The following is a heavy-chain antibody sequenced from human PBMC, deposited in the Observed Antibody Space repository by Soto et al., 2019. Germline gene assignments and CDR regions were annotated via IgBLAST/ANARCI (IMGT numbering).Heavy chain of an antibody. CDR1: VYTFTSYA. V-gene: IGHV1-3*01. D-gene: IGHD4-17*01. Sequence: ASVKVSCKASVYTFTSYAIHCVRPAPGQRLEWMGWINAGNGNTKYSQKFQGRVTITRDTSASTAYMELSSLRSEDTAVYYCARSIGPDYGGNLAHWGQGTRVTVSA. CDR3: ARSIGPDYGGNLAH. J-gene: IGHJ5*02. CDR2: INAGNGNT.